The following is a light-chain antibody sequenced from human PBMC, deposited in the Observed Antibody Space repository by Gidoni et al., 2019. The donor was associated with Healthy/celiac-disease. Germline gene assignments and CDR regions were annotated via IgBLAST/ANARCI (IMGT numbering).Light chain of an antibody. CDR3: QQRSNWT. J-gene: IGKJ1*01. V-gene: IGKV3-11*01. CDR1: QRVSSY. CDR2: DAS. Sequence: EIVLTPSPATLSWSPGESATLSCRASQRVSSYLAWYQPKPGPAPRLLIYDASNRATGIPPRFSGSGSGTDFTLTISSLEPEDFSVYYCQQRSNWTFGQXTKVEIK.